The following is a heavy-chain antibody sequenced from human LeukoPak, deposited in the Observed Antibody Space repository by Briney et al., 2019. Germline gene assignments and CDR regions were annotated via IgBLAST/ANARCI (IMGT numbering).Heavy chain of an antibody. CDR1: GGSITSARDH. CDR2: VYHSGTT. J-gene: IGHJ4*02. V-gene: IGHV4-39*02. CDR3: AREIVSSVEY. D-gene: IGHD2/OR15-2a*01. Sequence: SETLSLTCTVSGGSITSARDHWGWIRQPPGKGLEWIGSVYHSGTTYYNPSLRSRLTISVDTSRNQFSLKLSSVTAADTAVYHCAREIVSSVEYWGQGNLVTVSS.